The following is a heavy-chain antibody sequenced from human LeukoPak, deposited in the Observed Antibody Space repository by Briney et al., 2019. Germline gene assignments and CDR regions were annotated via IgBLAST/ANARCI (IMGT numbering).Heavy chain of an antibody. CDR3: ARVTVVANLYYMDV. V-gene: IGHV4-30-4*08. J-gene: IGHJ6*03. CDR1: GGSISSGDYY. CDR2: IYYSGST. Sequence: NPSQTLSLTCTVSGGSISSGDYYWRWIRQPPGKGLEWIGYIYYSGSTYYNPSLKSRVTISVDTSKNQFSLKLSSVTAADTAVYYCARVTVVANLYYMDVWGKGTTVTVSS. D-gene: IGHD2-15*01.